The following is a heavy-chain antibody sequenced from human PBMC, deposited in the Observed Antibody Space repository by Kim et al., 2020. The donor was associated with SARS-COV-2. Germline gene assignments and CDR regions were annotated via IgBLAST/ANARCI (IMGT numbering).Heavy chain of an antibody. V-gene: IGHV3-21*01. CDR2: ISSSSSYI. J-gene: IGHJ6*02. CDR1: GFTFSSYS. D-gene: IGHD6-6*01. CDR3: ARDCYSSSSSCYGMDV. Sequence: GGSLRLSCAASGFTFSSYSMNWVRQAPGKGLEWVSSISSSSSYIYYADSVKGRFTISRDNAKNSLYLQMNSLRAEDTAVYYCARDCYSSSSSCYGMDVWGQGTTVTVSS.